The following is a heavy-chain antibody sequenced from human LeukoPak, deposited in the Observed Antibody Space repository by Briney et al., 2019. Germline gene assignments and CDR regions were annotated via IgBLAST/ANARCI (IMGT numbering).Heavy chain of an antibody. V-gene: IGHV3-30*03. J-gene: IGHJ4*02. CDR3: ARDLIGRYTFDY. CDR2: ISYDGSSK. D-gene: IGHD3-10*01. Sequence: GGSLRLSCAASGFTFSSSTMHWVRQAPGKGPGWVAVISYDGSSKYYADSVKGRFTISRDNSKNTLYLQMNSLRAEDTAVYYWARDLIGRYTFDYCGQGTLVTVSS. CDR1: GFTFSSST.